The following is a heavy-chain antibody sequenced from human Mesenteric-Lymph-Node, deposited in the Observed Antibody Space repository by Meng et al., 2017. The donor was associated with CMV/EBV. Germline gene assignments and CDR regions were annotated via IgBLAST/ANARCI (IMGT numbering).Heavy chain of an antibody. V-gene: IGHV3-23*01. Sequence: GGSLRLSCAASGFTFSSYAMSWVRQAPGKGLEWVSAISGSGGSTYYADSVKGRFTISRDNSKNTLYLQMNSLRAEDTAVYYCAREPKGMRYYYYGMDVWGQGTTVTVSS. CDR2: ISGSGGST. CDR3: AREPKGMRYYYYGMDV. CDR1: GFTFSSYA. J-gene: IGHJ6*02.